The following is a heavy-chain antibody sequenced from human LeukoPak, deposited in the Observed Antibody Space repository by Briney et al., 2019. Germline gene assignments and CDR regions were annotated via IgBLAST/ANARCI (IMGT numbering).Heavy chain of an antibody. V-gene: IGHV1-58*02. Sequence: SVKVSCKASGFTFTSSAMQWVRQARGQRLEWIGWIVVGSGNTNYAQKFQERVTITGDMSTSTAYMELSSLRSEDTAVYYCAAVGGGSSYTPDYRGQGTLVTVSS. D-gene: IGHD2-15*01. CDR1: GFTFTSSA. J-gene: IGHJ4*02. CDR2: IVVGSGNT. CDR3: AAVGGGSSYTPDY.